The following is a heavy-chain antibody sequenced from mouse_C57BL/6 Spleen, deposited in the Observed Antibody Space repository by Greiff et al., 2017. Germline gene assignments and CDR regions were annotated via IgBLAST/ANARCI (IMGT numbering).Heavy chain of an antibody. CDR1: GFSFTSYG. Sequence: VQLQQSGPGLVAPSQCLSITCTVSGFSFTSYGVSWVRQPPGKGLEWLGVIWGDGSTNYHSALISRLSIVQDNSKIPVFLKLNNLQTDDTATYYCAKDGIYDGYYLYAMDYWGQGASVTVSS. D-gene: IGHD2-3*01. CDR3: AKDGIYDGYYLYAMDY. V-gene: IGHV2-3*01. J-gene: IGHJ4*01. CDR2: IWGDGST.